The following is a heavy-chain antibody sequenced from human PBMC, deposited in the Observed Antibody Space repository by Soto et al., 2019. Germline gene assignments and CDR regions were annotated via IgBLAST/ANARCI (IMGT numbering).Heavy chain of an antibody. CDR3: ARVGFRGSYHYYFDF. CDR1: GGSISSGGYS. J-gene: IGHJ4*02. V-gene: IGHV4-30-2*01. Sequence: LSLTCAVSGGSISSGGYSWSWIRQPPGKGLEWIGYIYLSGSTYYNPSLKSRFTISVDTSNNQFSLKVTSVTAADTAVYYCARVGFRGSYHYYFDFWGQGTLVTVSS. D-gene: IGHD1-26*01. CDR2: IYLSGST.